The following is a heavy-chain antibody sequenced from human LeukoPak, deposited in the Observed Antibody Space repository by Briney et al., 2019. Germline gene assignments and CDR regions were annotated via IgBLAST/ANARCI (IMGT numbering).Heavy chain of an antibody. J-gene: IGHJ3*02. V-gene: IGHV3-53*01. CDR1: GFTVSSNY. CDR2: IYSGGST. D-gene: IGHD6-19*01. CDR3: AKDLEQWLVQGAFDI. Sequence: GGSLRLSCAASGFTVSSNYMSWVRQAPGKGLEWVSVIYSGGSTYYADSVKGRFTISRDNSKNTLYLQMNSLRAEDTAVYYCAKDLEQWLVQGAFDIWGQGTMVTVSS.